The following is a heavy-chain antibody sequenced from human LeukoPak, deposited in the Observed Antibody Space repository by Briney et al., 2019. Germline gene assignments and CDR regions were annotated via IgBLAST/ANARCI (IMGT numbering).Heavy chain of an antibody. D-gene: IGHD2-21*01. J-gene: IGHJ6*02. CDR2: IWYDGSNK. CDR1: GFTFSSYG. V-gene: IGHV3-33*01. Sequence: GGSLRLSCAASGFTFSSYGMHWVRQAPGKGLEWVAVIWYDGSNKYYADSVKGRFTISRDNSKNTLYLQMSSLRAEDTAVYYCARAEGGDRLYYYGMDVWGQGTTVTVSS. CDR3: ARAEGGDRLYYYGMDV.